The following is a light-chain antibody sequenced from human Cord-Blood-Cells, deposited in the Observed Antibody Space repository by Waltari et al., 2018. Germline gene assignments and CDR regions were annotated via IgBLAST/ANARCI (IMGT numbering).Light chain of an antibody. CDR3: QVWDSSSDHWV. V-gene: IGLV3-21*04. Sequence: SYVLTQPPSVSVAPGKPARITCGGNNIGSKSVQWYQQKPGQAPVLVIYYDSDRPSGIPERFSGSNSGNTATLTISRVEAGDEADYYCQVWDSSSDHWVFGGGTKLTVL. CDR1: NIGSKS. J-gene: IGLJ3*02. CDR2: YDS.